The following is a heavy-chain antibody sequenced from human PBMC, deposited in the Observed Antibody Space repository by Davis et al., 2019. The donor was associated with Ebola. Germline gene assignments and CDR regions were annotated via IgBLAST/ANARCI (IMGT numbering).Heavy chain of an antibody. J-gene: IGHJ4*02. CDR2: IYGSEIT. V-gene: IGHV4-4*07. CDR1: GDSISPYY. Sequence: PGGSLRLSCAVSGDSISPYYWSWIRQPAGKGLEWIGRIYGSEITHYNPSVKSRVTMSVDTSMNRFSLILTSVTAADTAVYFCARRHQEQEDYDFETSDVWGQGTLVTVSS. CDR3: ARRHQEQEDYDFETSDV. D-gene: IGHD3/OR15-3a*01.